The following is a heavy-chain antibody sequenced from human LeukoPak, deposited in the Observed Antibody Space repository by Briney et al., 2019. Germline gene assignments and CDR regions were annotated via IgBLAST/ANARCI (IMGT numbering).Heavy chain of an antibody. D-gene: IGHD6-13*01. CDR2: ISGSGGST. V-gene: IGHV3-23*01. J-gene: IGHJ4*02. Sequence: GGSLILSCAASGFTFSNYAMSWVRQAPGRGLEWVSAISGSGGSTYYADSVKGRFTISRDNSKNTLYLQMNSLRAEDTAVYYCAKQQGIAAAGTDYWGQGTLVTVSS. CDR3: AKQQGIAAAGTDY. CDR1: GFTFSNYA.